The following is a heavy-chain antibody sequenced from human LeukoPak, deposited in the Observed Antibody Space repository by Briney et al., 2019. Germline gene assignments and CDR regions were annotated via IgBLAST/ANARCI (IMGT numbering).Heavy chain of an antibody. J-gene: IGHJ4*02. CDR2: IWYDGSNK. Sequence: GRSLRLSCAASGFTFSSCGMHWVRQAPGKGLEWVAVIWYDGSNKYYADSVKGRFTISRDNSKNTLYLQMNSLRAEDTAVYYCARSTNRSNDYWGQGTLVTVSS. CDR3: ARSTNRSNDY. D-gene: IGHD1-14*01. CDR1: GFTFSSCG. V-gene: IGHV3-33*01.